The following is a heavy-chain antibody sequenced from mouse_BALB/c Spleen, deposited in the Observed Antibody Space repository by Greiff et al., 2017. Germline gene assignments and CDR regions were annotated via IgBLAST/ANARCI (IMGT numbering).Heavy chain of an antibody. CDR1: GFTFSSYG. J-gene: IGHJ3*01. Sequence: EVKLQESGGGLVQPGGSLKLSCAASGFTFSSYGMSWVRQTPDKRLELVATINSNGGSTYYPDSVKGRFTISRDNAKNTLYLQMSSLKSEDTAMYYCARDGPSGDWGQGTLVTVSA. CDR2: INSNGGST. CDR3: ARDGPSGD. D-gene: IGHD4-1*01. V-gene: IGHV5-6-3*01.